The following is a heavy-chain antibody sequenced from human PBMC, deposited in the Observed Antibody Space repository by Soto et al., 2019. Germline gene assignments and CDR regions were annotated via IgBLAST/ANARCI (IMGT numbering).Heavy chain of an antibody. J-gene: IGHJ4*02. CDR1: GFTFSSYA. Sequence: GGSLRLSCAASGFTFSSYAMSWVRQAPGKGLEWVSAISGSGGSTYYADSVKGRFTISRDNSKNTLYLQMNSLRAEDTAVYYCVSLVARHLDSSGYYWGQGTLVTVSS. CDR3: VSLVARHLDSSGYY. CDR2: ISGSGGST. D-gene: IGHD3-22*01. V-gene: IGHV3-23*01.